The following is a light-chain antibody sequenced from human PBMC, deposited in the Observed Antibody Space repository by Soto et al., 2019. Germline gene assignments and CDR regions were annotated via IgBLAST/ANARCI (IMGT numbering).Light chain of an antibody. CDR2: EVT. CDR1: SSDVGGYNY. Sequence: QSALTQPASVSGSPGQSITSSCTGTSSDVGGYNYVSWYQQHPGEAPKLMISEVTNRPSGISNRFSGSKSGNTASLTISGLQTDDEADYYCSSYTSNSTYVVFGGGTKLTVL. V-gene: IGLV2-14*01. J-gene: IGLJ2*01. CDR3: SSYTSNSTYVV.